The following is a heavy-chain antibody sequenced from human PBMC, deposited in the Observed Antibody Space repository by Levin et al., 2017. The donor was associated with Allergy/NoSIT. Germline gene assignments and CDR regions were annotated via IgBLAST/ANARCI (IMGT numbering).Heavy chain of an antibody. Sequence: SETLSLTCTVSGGSISSSSYYWGWIRQPPGKGLEWIGSIYYSGSTYYNPSLKSRVTISVDTSKNQFSLKLSSVTAADTAVYYCAREPSGSGSYYGMDVWGQGTTVTVSS. CDR3: AREPSGSGSYYGMDV. D-gene: IGHD3-10*01. J-gene: IGHJ6*02. V-gene: IGHV4-39*07. CDR2: IYYSGST. CDR1: GGSISSSSYY.